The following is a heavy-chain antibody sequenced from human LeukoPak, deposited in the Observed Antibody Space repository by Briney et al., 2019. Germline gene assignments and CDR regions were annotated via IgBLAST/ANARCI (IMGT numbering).Heavy chain of an antibody. Sequence: ASVKVSCKASDYTFSSYGISWVRQAPGQGLEWMGWISASNGNTNYAQKLQGRVTMTTDTSTSTAYMELRSLRSDDTAVYYCARAVWFGGGGWFDPWGQGTLVTVSS. V-gene: IGHV1-18*01. D-gene: IGHD3-10*01. J-gene: IGHJ5*02. CDR1: DYTFSSYG. CDR3: ARAVWFGGGGWFDP. CDR2: ISASNGNT.